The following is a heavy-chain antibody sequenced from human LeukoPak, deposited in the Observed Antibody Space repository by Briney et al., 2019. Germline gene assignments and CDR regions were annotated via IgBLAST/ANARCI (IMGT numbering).Heavy chain of an antibody. CDR2: INTNTGNP. J-gene: IGHJ4*02. Sequence: ASVKVSCKASGYTFTSYAMNWVRQAPGQGLEWMGWINTNTGNPTYAQGFTGRFVFSLDTSVTTAYLQINSLKTEDTAVYFCARDLYNDGNDYTGAFWGQGTLVTVSS. D-gene: IGHD3-22*01. V-gene: IGHV7-4-1*02. CDR3: ARDLYNDGNDYTGAF. CDR1: GYTFTSYA.